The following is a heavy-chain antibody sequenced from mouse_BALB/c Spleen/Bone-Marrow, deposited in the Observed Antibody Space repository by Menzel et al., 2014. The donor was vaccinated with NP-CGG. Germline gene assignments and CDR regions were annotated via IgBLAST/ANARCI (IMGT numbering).Heavy chain of an antibody. CDR3: ARYKGYYDHDGDYFDY. CDR1: GDSITSGY. J-gene: IGHJ2*01. CDR2: ISYSGST. D-gene: IGHD2-4*01. V-gene: IGHV3-8*02. Sequence: EVKLVESGPSPVKPSQTLSLTCSVTGDSITSGYWNWIRKFPGNKLEYMGYISYSGSTYYNPSLKSRISITRDTSKNQYYLQLNSVTIEDTATYYCARYKGYYDHDGDYFDYWGQGTTLTVSS.